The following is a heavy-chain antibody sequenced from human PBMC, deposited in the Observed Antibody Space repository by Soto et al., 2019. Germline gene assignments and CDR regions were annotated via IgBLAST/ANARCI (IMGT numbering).Heavy chain of an antibody. CDR2: TYCMSKCYN. V-gene: IGHV6-1*01. Sequence: SQPLSLTCAISGDSVSSNSAAWNWIRQSPSRGLEWLGRTYCMSKCYNDYAWSFKIRIPTTPDTSKNRFSLGLNSGPPEDTVVYYCARVSQGGVTTGFAYWGRGTLVTVSS. D-gene: IGHD4-17*01. CDR1: GDSVSSNSAA. J-gene: IGHJ4*02. CDR3: ARVSQGGVTTGFAY.